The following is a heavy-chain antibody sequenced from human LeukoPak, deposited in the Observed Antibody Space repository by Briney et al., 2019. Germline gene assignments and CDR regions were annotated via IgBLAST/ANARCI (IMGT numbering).Heavy chain of an antibody. CDR1: GYTFTGYY. CDR3: ARVTHSYYYDSSGYPHFDY. Sequence: GASVKVSCKASGYTFTGYYMHWVRQAPGQGLEWMGLINPNSGGTNYAQKFQGRVTMTRDTSISTAYMELSRLRPADTAVYYCARVTHSYYYDSSGYPHFDYWGQGTLVTVSS. J-gene: IGHJ4*02. V-gene: IGHV1-2*02. D-gene: IGHD3-22*01. CDR2: INPNSGGT.